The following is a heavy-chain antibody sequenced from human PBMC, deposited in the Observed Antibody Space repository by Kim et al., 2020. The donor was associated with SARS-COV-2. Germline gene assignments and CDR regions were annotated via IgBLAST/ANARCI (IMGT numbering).Heavy chain of an antibody. CDR1: GDTFSSYA. Sequence: SVKVSCKASGDTFSSYAISWVRQAPGQGLEWMGWIIPIFGTANYAQKFQGRVTITADESTSTAYMELSSLRSEDTAVYYCARDLRYYYYYGMDVWGQGTTVTVSS. CDR3: ARDLRYYYYYGMDV. J-gene: IGHJ6*02. V-gene: IGHV1-69*13. CDR2: IIPIFGTA.